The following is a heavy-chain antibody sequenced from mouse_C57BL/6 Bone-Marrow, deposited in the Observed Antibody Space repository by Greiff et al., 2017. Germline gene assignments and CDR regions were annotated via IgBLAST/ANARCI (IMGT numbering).Heavy chain of an antibody. V-gene: IGHV1-82*01. CDR3: ASYYYGSSWYFDV. Sequence: LQESGPELVKPGASVKISCKASGYAFSSSWMNWVKQRPGKGLEWIGRIYPGDGDTNYNGKFKGKATLTADKSSSTAYMQLSRLTSDDSAVYFCASYYYGSSWYFDVWGTGTTVTVSS. J-gene: IGHJ1*03. CDR2: IYPGDGDT. D-gene: IGHD1-1*01. CDR1: GYAFSSSW.